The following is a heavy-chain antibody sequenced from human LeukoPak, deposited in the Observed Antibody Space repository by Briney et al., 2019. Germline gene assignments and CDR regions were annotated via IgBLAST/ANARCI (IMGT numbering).Heavy chain of an antibody. V-gene: IGHV3-30*02. CDR3: AFTSGGGKSDVFDI. CDR1: GFTFSNYG. D-gene: IGHD1-1*01. Sequence: PGGSLRLSCAASGFTFSNYGMHRVRQASGKGLEWVAFIRYDGSNKYHADSVKGRFTISRDNSKNTLYLQMESLRAEDTAVYYCAFTSGGGKSDVFDIWGQGTMVTVSS. CDR2: IRYDGSNK. J-gene: IGHJ3*02.